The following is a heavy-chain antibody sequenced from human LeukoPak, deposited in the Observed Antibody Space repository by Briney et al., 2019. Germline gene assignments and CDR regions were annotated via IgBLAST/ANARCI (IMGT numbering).Heavy chain of an antibody. Sequence: SQTLSLTCTVSGGSISSGDYYWSWIRQLPGKGLEWIGYIYYIGSTYYNPSLKSRVTISVDTSKNQFSLKLSSVTAADTAVYYCARTIKRITIFGVARALPPPFDYWGQGTLVTVSS. D-gene: IGHD3-3*01. CDR3: ARTIKRITIFGVARALPPPFDY. CDR2: IYYIGST. J-gene: IGHJ4*02. CDR1: GGSISSGDYY. V-gene: IGHV4-30-4*08.